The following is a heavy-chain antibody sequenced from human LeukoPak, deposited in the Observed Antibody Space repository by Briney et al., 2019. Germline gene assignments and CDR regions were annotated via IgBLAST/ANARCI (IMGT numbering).Heavy chain of an antibody. D-gene: IGHD3-3*01. CDR1: GFSFSTYS. Sequence: GGSLRLSCATSGFSFSTYSMNWARQAPGKGLEWVSYIDPGETNIQYADSVKGRFTISRDNAMNSLYLQMNSLRAEDTAVYYCARDKYYDFWSGVDYWGQGALVTVSS. V-gene: IGHV3-48*01. CDR2: IDPGETNI. CDR3: ARDKYYDFWSGVDY. J-gene: IGHJ4*02.